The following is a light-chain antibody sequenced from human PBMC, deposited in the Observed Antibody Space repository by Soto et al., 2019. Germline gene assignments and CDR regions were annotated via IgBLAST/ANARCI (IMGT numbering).Light chain of an antibody. Sequence: EIVMTQSPATLSVSPGERATLSCRASQSVSSNLAWYQQKPGQAPRLLIYGASTRATGIPARFSGSGSGTEFTLTNSTLQSKNFAVYKCHQYNTCPTFGQGTKGEIK. CDR2: GAS. CDR1: QSVSSN. J-gene: IGKJ1*01. CDR3: HQYNTCPT. V-gene: IGKV3-15*01.